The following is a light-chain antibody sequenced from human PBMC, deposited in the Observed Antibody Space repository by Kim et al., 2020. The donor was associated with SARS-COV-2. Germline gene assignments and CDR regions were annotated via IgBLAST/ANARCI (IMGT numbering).Light chain of an antibody. CDR2: YDS. CDR3: QVWDSSSDHCV. Sequence: SYELTQPPSMSVAPGKTARITCGGNNIGSKSVHWYQQKPGQAPVLVIYYDSDRPSGIPERFSGSNSGNTATLTISRVEAGDEADYYCQVWDSSSDHCVFGGGTKVTVL. J-gene: IGLJ3*02. CDR1: NIGSKS. V-gene: IGLV3-21*04.